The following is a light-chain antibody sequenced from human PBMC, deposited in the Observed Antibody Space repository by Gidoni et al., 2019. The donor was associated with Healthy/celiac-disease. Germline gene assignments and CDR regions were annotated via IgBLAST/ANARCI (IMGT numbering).Light chain of an antibody. CDR3: QQHNTYWT. CDR2: KAS. J-gene: IGKJ1*01. V-gene: IGKV1-5*03. Sequence: IQMTQSPSALSLSVGDTVTITCRASRNICNWLAWYQQKPGKAPKLLVYKASVLQTGVPLRFSGTGYGTEFTLTINSLQPDDFATYYCQQHNTYWTFGLGTKVEMK. CDR1: RNICNW.